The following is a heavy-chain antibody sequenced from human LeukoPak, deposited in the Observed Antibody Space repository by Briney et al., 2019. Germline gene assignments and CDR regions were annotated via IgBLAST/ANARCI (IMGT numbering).Heavy chain of an antibody. V-gene: IGHV3-30-3*01. CDR2: ISYDGSNK. J-gene: IGHJ6*02. CDR1: GFTFSSYA. Sequence: PGGSLRLSCAASGFTFSSYAMHWVRQAPGKGLEWVAVISYDGSNKYYADSVKGRFTISRDNSKNTLYLQMNSLRAEDTAVYYCARDATVTIYYYGMDVWGQGTTVTVSS. D-gene: IGHD4-11*01. CDR3: ARDATVTIYYYGMDV.